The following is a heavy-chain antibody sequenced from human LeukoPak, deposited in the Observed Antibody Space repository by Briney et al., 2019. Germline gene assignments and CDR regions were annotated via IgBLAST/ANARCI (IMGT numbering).Heavy chain of an antibody. J-gene: IGHJ3*02. CDR1: GFTFSSYG. Sequence: GGSLRLSCAASGFTFSSYGMHWVRQAPGKGLEWVAFIRYDGSNKYYADSVKGRFTISRDNSKNTLYLQMNSLRAEDTAVYYCAKFTYYDFWSHDAFDIWGQGTMVTVSS. CDR2: IRYDGSNK. D-gene: IGHD3-3*01. CDR3: AKFTYYDFWSHDAFDI. V-gene: IGHV3-30*02.